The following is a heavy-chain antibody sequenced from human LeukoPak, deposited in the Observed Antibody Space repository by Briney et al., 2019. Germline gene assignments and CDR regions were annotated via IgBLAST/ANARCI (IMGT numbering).Heavy chain of an antibody. V-gene: IGHV3-48*03. Sequence: GGSLRLSCAASGFTVSSNYMTWVRQAPGKGLEWVSYISGSGSTIYYTDSVKGRFTISRDNAKNSLYLQMNSLRAEDTAVYYCAGLVLDYWGQGTLVTVSS. CDR2: ISGSGSTI. CDR3: AGLVLDY. D-gene: IGHD6-19*01. J-gene: IGHJ4*02. CDR1: GFTVSSNY.